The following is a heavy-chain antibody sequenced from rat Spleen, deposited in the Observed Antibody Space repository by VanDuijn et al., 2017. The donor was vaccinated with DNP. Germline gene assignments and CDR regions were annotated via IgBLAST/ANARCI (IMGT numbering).Heavy chain of an antibody. D-gene: IGHD1-4*01. CDR1: GFTFSDHN. Sequence: EVQLVESGGGLVQPGRSLKLSCAASGFTFSDHNMAWVRQAPKKGLEWVATINYDGSNTYYRDSVKGRFTISRDNAKSTLSLQMDSLRSEDTATYYCAGRPPPTRGPFDYWGQGTLVTVSS. J-gene: IGHJ3*01. CDR2: INYDGSNT. V-gene: IGHV5-7*01. CDR3: AGRPPPTRGPFDY.